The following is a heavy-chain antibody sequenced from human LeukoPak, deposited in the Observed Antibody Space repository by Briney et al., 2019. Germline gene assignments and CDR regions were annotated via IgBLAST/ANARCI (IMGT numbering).Heavy chain of an antibody. D-gene: IGHD2-15*01. Sequence: SETLSLTCTVSGGSISSYYWSWIRQPPGKGLEWIGYIYYSGSTNYNPSLKSRVTISVDTSKNQFSLKLSSVTAADTAVYYCATKGPADYAMDVWGQGTTVTVSS. CDR2: IYYSGST. J-gene: IGHJ6*02. CDR3: ATKGPADYAMDV. V-gene: IGHV4-59*01. CDR1: GGSISSYY.